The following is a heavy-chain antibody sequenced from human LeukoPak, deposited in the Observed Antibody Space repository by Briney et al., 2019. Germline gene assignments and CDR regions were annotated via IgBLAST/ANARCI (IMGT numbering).Heavy chain of an antibody. J-gene: IGHJ4*02. CDR1: GASISSYY. Sequence: SSETLSLTCTVSGASISSYYWSWIRQSPGKGLEWIGYIYYSGSTKYNPSLKSRVTISVDTSKNQVSLKLSSVTAADTAMYYCARKDFWSGYFDYWGQGTQVTVSS. V-gene: IGHV4-59*01. CDR2: IYYSGST. CDR3: ARKDFWSGYFDY. D-gene: IGHD3-3*01.